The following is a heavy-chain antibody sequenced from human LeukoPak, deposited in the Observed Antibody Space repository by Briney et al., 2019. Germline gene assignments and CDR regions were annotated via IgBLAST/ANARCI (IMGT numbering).Heavy chain of an antibody. V-gene: IGHV3-7*01. CDR3: ARDVEYSYGDEYYYYGMDV. J-gene: IGHJ6*02. Sequence: GGSLRLSCAASGFTFSSYWMSWVRQAPGKGLEWVANIKQDGSEKYYVDSVKGRFTISRDNAKNSLYLQMNSLRAEDTAVYYCARDVEYSYGDEYYYYGMDVWGQGTTVTGSS. CDR2: IKQDGSEK. CDR1: GFTFSSYW. D-gene: IGHD5-18*01.